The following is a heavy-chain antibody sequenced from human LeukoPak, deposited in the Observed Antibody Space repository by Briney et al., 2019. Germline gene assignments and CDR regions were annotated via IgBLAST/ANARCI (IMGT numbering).Heavy chain of an antibody. Sequence: GASVKVSCKASGYTFTSYYMHWVRQAPGQGLEWMGIINPSGGSTSYAQKFQGRVTMTRDMSTSTVYMELSSRRSEDTAVYYCARPYTGYSSGWGGYFDYWGQGTLVTVSS. D-gene: IGHD6-19*01. J-gene: IGHJ4*02. CDR1: GYTFTSYY. CDR3: ARPYTGYSSGWGGYFDY. V-gene: IGHV1-46*01. CDR2: INPSGGST.